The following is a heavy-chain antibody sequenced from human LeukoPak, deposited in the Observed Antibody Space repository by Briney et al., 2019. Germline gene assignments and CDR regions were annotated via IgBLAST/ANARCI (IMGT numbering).Heavy chain of an antibody. J-gene: IGHJ4*02. CDR1: GFTFRSYS. CDR3: ARDWGGSWAIEY. D-gene: IGHD3-3*01. V-gene: IGHV3-21*01. Sequence: GGSLRLSCAASGFTFRSYSVNWVRQAPGKGLEWVSSISSSSSYIYYADSVKGRFTISRDNAKNSLYLQMNSLRAEDTAVYYCARDWGGSWAIEYWGQETLVTVSS. CDR2: ISSSSSYI.